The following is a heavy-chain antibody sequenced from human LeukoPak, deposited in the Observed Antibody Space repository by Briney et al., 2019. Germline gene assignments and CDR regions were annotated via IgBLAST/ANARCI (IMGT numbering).Heavy chain of an antibody. Sequence: GGSLRLSCAASGFTFSSYGMHWVRQAPGKGLEWVAVISYDGSKKYYADSVKGRFTISRDNSKNTLYLQMNGLRVEDTAVYYCAKVGDSGYYSTLDYWGQGTLVTASS. CDR1: GFTFSSYG. CDR2: ISYDGSKK. J-gene: IGHJ4*02. CDR3: AKVGDSGYYSTLDY. V-gene: IGHV3-30*18. D-gene: IGHD3-22*01.